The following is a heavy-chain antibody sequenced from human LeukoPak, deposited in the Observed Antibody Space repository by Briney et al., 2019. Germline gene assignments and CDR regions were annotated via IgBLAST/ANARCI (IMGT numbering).Heavy chain of an antibody. CDR2: IYYSGST. D-gene: IGHD3-22*01. J-gene: IGHJ3*02. V-gene: IGHV4-59*01. Sequence: SETLSLTCTVSGGSISSYYWSWIRQPPGKGLEWIGYIYYSGSTNYNPSLMSRVTISVDTSKNQFSLRLSSVTAADTAVYYCARDRYYDSSGDAFDIWGQGTMVTVSS. CDR3: ARDRYYDSSGDAFDI. CDR1: GGSISSYY.